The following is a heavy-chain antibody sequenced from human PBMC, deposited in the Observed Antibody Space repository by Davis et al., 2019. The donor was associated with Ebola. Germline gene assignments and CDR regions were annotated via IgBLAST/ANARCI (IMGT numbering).Heavy chain of an antibody. V-gene: IGHV5-51*01. J-gene: IGHJ4*02. D-gene: IGHD6-19*01. CDR2: IYPGDSDT. CDR3: ARTIAVAGHYFDY. Sequence: GESLKISCKASGYDFSNFWIAWVRQMPGKGLEWMGIIYPGDSDTRYSPSFQGQVTISADKSISTAYLQWSSLKASDTAMYYCARTIAVAGHYFDYWGQGTLVTVSS. CDR1: GYDFSNFW.